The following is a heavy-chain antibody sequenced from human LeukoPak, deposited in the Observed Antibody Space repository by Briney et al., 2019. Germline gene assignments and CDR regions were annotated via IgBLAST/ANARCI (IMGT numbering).Heavy chain of an antibody. CDR3: ASRVTGTTKPSYYYYYYMDV. Sequence: SETLSLTCTVSGYSVSSGYYWGWIRQPPGKGLEWIGSIYHSGSTYYNPSLKSRVTISVDTSKNQFSLKLSSVTAADTAVYYCASRVTGTTKPSYYYYYYMDVWGKGTTVTVSS. D-gene: IGHD1-20*01. CDR1: GYSVSSGYY. CDR2: IYHSGST. V-gene: IGHV4-38-2*02. J-gene: IGHJ6*03.